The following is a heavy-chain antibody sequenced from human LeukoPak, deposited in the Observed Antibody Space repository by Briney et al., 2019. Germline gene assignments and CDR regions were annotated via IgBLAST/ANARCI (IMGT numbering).Heavy chain of an antibody. Sequence: SETLSLTCTVSGGSISSSSYYWGWIRQPPGKGLEWIGSIYYSGSTYYNPSLKSRVTISVDTSKNQLSLKLSSVTAADTAVYYCSGITTTIPPLYGMDVWGQGTTVTVSS. CDR2: IYYSGST. V-gene: IGHV4-39*01. D-gene: IGHD1-14*01. J-gene: IGHJ6*02. CDR3: SGITTTIPPLYGMDV. CDR1: GGSISSSSYY.